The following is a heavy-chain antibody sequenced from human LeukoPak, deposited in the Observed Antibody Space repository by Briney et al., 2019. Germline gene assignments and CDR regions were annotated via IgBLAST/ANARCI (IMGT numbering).Heavy chain of an antibody. D-gene: IGHD3-10*01. CDR1: GGSISSYY. CDR2: IYYSGST. J-gene: IGHJ4*02. Sequence: SETLSLTCTVSGGSISSYYWSWIRQPPGKGLEWIGYIYYSGSTYYNPSLKSRVTISVDTSKNQFSLKLSSVTAADTAVYYCAREGRGNVDYWGQGTLVTVSS. V-gene: IGHV4-59*12. CDR3: AREGRGNVDY.